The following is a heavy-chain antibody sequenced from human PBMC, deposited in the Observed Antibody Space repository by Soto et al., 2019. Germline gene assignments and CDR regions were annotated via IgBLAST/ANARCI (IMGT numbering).Heavy chain of an antibody. CDR3: ARDLAPNYYGSGSTLGY. V-gene: IGHV1-18*01. D-gene: IGHD3-10*01. J-gene: IGHJ4*02. CDR1: GYTFTSYG. Sequence: GASVNVSCKASGYTFTSYGISWVRQAPGQGLEWMGWISAYNGNTNYAQKLQGRVTMTTDTSTSTAYMELRSLRSDDTAVYYCARDLAPNYYGSGSTLGYWGQGTLVTVSS. CDR2: ISAYNGNT.